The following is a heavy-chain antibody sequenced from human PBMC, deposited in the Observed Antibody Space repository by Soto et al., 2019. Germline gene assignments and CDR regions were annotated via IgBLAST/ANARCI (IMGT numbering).Heavy chain of an antibody. CDR2: ISYDGNNK. CDR3: ARDSYGMDV. Sequence: GPLRLSCSASGFTFSSYAMHWVRQAPGKGLEWVAFISYDGNNKYYADSVKGRFTISRDNSKNTLYLQMNSLRAEDTAVYYCARDSYGMDVWGQGTTVTVYS. V-gene: IGHV3-30-3*01. J-gene: IGHJ6*02. CDR1: GFTFSSYA.